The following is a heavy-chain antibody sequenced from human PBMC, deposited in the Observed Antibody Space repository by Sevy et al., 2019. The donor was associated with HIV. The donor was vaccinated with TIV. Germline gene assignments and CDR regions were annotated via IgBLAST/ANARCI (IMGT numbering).Heavy chain of an antibody. V-gene: IGHV3-30*04. CDR3: ARDRGEILSSAFNY. CDR2: ISHDGRNNK. CDR1: GFTFSEYG. D-gene: IGHD3-10*01. J-gene: IGHJ4*02. Sequence: GGSLRLPCAASGFTFSEYGMHWVRQAPGKGLEWVAVISHDGRNNKYNADSGKGRFTISRDNSKKTLYLQMNRLRAEDTGIYYCARDRGEILSSAFNYWGQGTLVTVSS.